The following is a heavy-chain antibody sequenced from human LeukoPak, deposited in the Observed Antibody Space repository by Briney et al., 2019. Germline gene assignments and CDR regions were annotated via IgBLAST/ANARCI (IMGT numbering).Heavy chain of an antibody. D-gene: IGHD5-24*01. V-gene: IGHV3-53*01. CDR3: ARARWGYDFDS. Sequence: PGGSLRLSCVVSGSNVSSIYMNWVRQAPGKGLEWVSVLYNSGTTFYAASVRGRFNISRDNSKNTVYLQMNSLRAEDTAVYYCARARWGYDFDSWGQGTLVTVSS. CDR2: LYNSGTT. J-gene: IGHJ4*02. CDR1: GSNVSSIY.